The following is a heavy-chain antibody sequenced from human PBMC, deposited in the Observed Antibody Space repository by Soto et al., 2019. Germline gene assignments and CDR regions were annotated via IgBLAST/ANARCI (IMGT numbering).Heavy chain of an antibody. D-gene: IGHD6-13*01. V-gene: IGHV3-30-3*01. CDR3: ARDRWYGFDY. CDR2: ISYDGSNK. J-gene: IGHJ4*02. Sequence: GGSLRLSCAASGFTFSSYAMHWVRQAPGKGLEWVAVISYDGSNKYYADSVKGRFTISRDNSKNTLYLQMNSLRAEDTAVYYCARDRWYGFDYWGQGTLVTVSS. CDR1: GFTFSSYA.